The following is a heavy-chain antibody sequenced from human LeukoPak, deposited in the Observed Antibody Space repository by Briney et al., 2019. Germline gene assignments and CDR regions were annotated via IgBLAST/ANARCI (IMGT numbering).Heavy chain of an antibody. CDR1: GFTFSSYS. V-gene: IGHV3-21*01. Sequence: PGGSLRLSCAASGFTFSSYSMNWVRQAPGKGLEWVSSISSSSSYIYYADSVKGRFTISRDNAKNSLYLQMNSLRDEDTAVYYCARGGYCSSSICYSLNAFDIWGQGTMFTVSS. CDR3: ARGGYCSSSICYSLNAFDI. CDR2: ISSSSSYI. J-gene: IGHJ3*02. D-gene: IGHD2-2*01.